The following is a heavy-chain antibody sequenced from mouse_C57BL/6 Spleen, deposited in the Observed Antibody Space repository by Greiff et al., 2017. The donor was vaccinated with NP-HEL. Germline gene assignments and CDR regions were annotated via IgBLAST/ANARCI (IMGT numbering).Heavy chain of an antibody. J-gene: IGHJ4*01. Sequence: QVQLQQSGAELVKPGASVKLSCKASGYTFTSYWMHWVKQRPGQGLEWIGMIHPNSGSTNYNEKFKSKATLTVDKSSSTAYMQLSSLTSEDSAVYYSARSITTVVAYYAMDYWGQGASVTVAS. CDR3: ARSITTVVAYYAMDY. D-gene: IGHD1-1*01. CDR2: IHPNSGST. CDR1: GYTFTSYW. V-gene: IGHV1-64*01.